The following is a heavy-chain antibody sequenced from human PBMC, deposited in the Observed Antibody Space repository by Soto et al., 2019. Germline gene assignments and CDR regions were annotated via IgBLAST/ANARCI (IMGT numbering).Heavy chain of an antibody. CDR3: ARTGYCSSPRRSDFDY. D-gene: IGHD2-2*03. CDR1: GGSFSGYY. V-gene: IGHV4-34*01. J-gene: IGHJ4*02. CDR2: INHSGST. Sequence: SETLSLTCAVYGGSFSGYYWSWIRQPPGKGLEWIGEINHSGSTNYNPSLKSRVTISVDTSKNQFSLKLSSVTAADTAVYYCARTGYCSSPRRSDFDYWGQGTLVNLSS.